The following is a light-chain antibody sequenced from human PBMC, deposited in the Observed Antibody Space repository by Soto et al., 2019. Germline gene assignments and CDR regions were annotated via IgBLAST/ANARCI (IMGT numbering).Light chain of an antibody. CDR3: SSYTSTRFPVV. V-gene: IGLV2-14*03. CDR1: SSDVGGYNS. J-gene: IGLJ3*02. CDR2: DVS. Sequence: QSVLTQPASVSGSPGQSITISCTGTSSDVGGYNSVSWYQQHPGRAPKLMIYDVSNRPSGVSNRFSGSKSGNTASLTISGLQAEDEADYYCSSYTSTRFPVVFGGGTKVTVL.